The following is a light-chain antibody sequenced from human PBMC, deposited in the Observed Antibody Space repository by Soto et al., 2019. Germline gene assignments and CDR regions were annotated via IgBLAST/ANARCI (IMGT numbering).Light chain of an antibody. CDR1: SSNIGAGYD. CDR2: GIT. CDR3: LSFDSSLSVV. J-gene: IGLJ2*01. Sequence: QSVLTQPPSVSGAPGQRVTISCTGSSSNIGAGYDVHWYQQLPGRAPKLLIYGITNRPSGVPDRFSGSTSGTSASLAITGLQAEDEADYYCLSFDSSLSVVFGGGTKLTVL. V-gene: IGLV1-40*01.